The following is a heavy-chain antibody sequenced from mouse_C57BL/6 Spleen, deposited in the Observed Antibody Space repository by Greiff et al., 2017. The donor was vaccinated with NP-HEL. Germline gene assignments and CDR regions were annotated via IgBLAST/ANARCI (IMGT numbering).Heavy chain of an antibody. CDR1: GYTFTSYW. D-gene: IGHD2-3*01. J-gene: IGHJ2*01. Sequence: QVQLQQPGAELVMPGASVKLSCKASGYTFTSYWMHWVKQRPGQGLEWIGEIDPSDSYTNYNQKFKGKSTLTVDKSSSTAYMQLSSLTSEDSAVYYRARGQGWLLSGFDYWGQGTTLTVSS. CDR3: ARGQGWLLSGFDY. V-gene: IGHV1-69*01. CDR2: IDPSDSYT.